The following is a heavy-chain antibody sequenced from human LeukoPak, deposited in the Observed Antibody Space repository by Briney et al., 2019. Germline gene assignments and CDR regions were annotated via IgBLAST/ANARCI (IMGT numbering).Heavy chain of an antibody. D-gene: IGHD6-6*01. CDR3: ARFGPLIAARPAYYYYYYMDV. J-gene: IGHJ6*03. CDR1: GYRYPCYW. Sequence: GESLKISCKGSGYRYPCYWIGGVRHMPGKGVEWMGIIYPGDSDTRYSPSFQGQVTISADKSISTAYLQWSSLKASDTAMYYCARFGPLIAARPAYYYYYYMDVWGKGTTVTVSS. V-gene: IGHV5-51*01. CDR2: IYPGDSDT.